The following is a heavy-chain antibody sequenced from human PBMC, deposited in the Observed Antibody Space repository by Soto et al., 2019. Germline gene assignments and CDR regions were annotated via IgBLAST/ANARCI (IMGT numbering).Heavy chain of an antibody. V-gene: IGHV1-18*01. CDR3: ASSYCSGGSCYLYYFDY. Sequence: ASVKVSCKASGYTFTSYGISWVRQAPGQGLEWMGWISAYNGNTNYAQKLQGRVTMTTDTSTSTAYMELRSLRSDDTAVYYCASSYCSGGSCYLYYFDYWRQGTLVTVS. J-gene: IGHJ4*02. CDR1: GYTFTSYG. CDR2: ISAYNGNT. D-gene: IGHD2-15*01.